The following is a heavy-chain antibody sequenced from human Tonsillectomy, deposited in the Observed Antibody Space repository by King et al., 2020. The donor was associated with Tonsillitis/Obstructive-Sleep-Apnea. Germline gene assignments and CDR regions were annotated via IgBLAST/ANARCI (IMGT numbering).Heavy chain of an antibody. CDR2: IYSGGST. CDR3: ARVGLHLGELSPEAFDI. D-gene: IGHD3-16*02. Sequence: VQLVESGGGLIQPGGSLRLSCAASGFTVSSNYMSWVRQAPGKGLEWVSVIYSGGSTYYAGSVKGRFTISRDNSKNTLYLQMNSLRAEDTAVYYWARVGLHLGELSPEAFDIWGQGTMVTVSS. V-gene: IGHV3-53*01. J-gene: IGHJ3*02. CDR1: GFTVSSNY.